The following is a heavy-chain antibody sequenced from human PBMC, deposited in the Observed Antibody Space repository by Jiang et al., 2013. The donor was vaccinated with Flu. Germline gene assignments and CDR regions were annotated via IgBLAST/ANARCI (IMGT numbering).Heavy chain of an antibody. Sequence: RLSCAASGFTFSSYAMSWVRQAPGKGLEWVSAISGSGGSTYYADSVKGRFTISRDNSKNTLYLQMNSLRAEDTAVYYCAKAYPGYYYDSSGYQYFQHWGQGTLVTVSS. J-gene: IGHJ1*01. CDR2: ISGSGGST. CDR1: GFTFSSYA. V-gene: IGHV3-23*01. CDR3: AKAYPGYYYDSSGYQYFQH. D-gene: IGHD3-22*01.